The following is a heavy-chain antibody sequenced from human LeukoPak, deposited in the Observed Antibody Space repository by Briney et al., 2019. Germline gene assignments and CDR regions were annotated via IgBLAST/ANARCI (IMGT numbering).Heavy chain of an antibody. J-gene: IGHJ6*02. CDR2: IIPIFGTA. CDR3: ARGSSVTIFGVVLGYVYGMDV. Sequence: ASVKVSCKASGYTFTSYYMHWVRQAPGQGLEWMGGIIPIFGTANYAQKFQGRVTITADESTSTAYMELSSLRSEDTAVYYCARGSSVTIFGVVLGYVYGMDVWGQGTTVTVSS. V-gene: IGHV1-69*13. CDR1: GYTFTSYY. D-gene: IGHD3-3*01.